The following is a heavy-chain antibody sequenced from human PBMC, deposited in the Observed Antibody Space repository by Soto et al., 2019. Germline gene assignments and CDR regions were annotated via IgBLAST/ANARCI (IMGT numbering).Heavy chain of an antibody. CDR3: SKLQVQSGPGNHIFGLDV. D-gene: IGHD5-12*01. CDR2: SRRKAYSYAT. V-gene: IGHV3-73*01. CDR1: GFTVSDSE. Sequence: PGGSLRLSCAASGFTVSDSEIHWVRQASGKGLEWVGRSRRKAYSYATAYAVSVEDRFTVSRDDSKNTAYLQMNSLKAEDTAVYYCSKLQVQSGPGNHIFGLDVWGQGTTVTVSS. J-gene: IGHJ6*02.